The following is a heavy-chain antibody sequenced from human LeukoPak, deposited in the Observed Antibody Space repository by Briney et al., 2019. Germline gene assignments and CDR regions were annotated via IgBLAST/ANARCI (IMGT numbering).Heavy chain of an antibody. CDR1: GFTFNNYW. D-gene: IGHD1-26*01. CDR3: VRDRGSGSSQTHEFFEH. J-gene: IGHJ1*01. V-gene: IGHV3-7*01. Sequence: GGSLRLSCAASGFTFNNYWMSWVRQAPGKGLEWVAMIREDGGDIYYVDSVKGRFTISRDNAKNSLYLQMNSLRAEDTAVYYCVRDRGSGSSQTHEFFEHWGQGTLVTVSS. CDR2: IREDGGDI.